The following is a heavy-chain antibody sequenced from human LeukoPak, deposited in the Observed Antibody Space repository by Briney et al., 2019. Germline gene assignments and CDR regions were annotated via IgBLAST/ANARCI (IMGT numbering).Heavy chain of an antibody. CDR2: ISGSGGST. Sequence: GGSLRLSCAASGFTFSSYAMSWVRQAPGKGLEWVSAISGSGGSTYYADSVKGRFTTSRDNSKNTLYLQMNSLRAEDTAVYYCAKVRLDSSGYPLDAFDIWGQGTMVTVSS. CDR3: AKVRLDSSGYPLDAFDI. CDR1: GFTFSSYA. D-gene: IGHD3-22*01. J-gene: IGHJ3*02. V-gene: IGHV3-23*01.